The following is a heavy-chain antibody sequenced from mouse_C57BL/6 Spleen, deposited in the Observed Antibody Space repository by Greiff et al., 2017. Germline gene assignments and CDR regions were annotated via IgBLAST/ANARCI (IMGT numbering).Heavy chain of an antibody. CDR3: AKRKIYNDYDLFDY. J-gene: IGHJ2*01. CDR1: GYAFTNYL. Sequence: QVQLKQSGAELVRPGTSVKVSCKASGYAFTNYLIEWVKQRPGQGLEWIGGINPGSGGTKYNEKFKGKATLTADKSSSTAYMQLSSLTSEDSAVYFCAKRKIYNDYDLFDYWGQGTTRTVSS. V-gene: IGHV1-54*01. D-gene: IGHD2-4*01. CDR2: INPGSGGT.